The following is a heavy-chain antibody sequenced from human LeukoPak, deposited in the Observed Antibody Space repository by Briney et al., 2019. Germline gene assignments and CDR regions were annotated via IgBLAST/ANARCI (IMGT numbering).Heavy chain of an antibody. CDR2: IKDDGSGK. D-gene: IGHD6-13*01. CDR3: ARVGYSSSWSPSDY. J-gene: IGHJ4*02. CDR1: GFTFDDYA. Sequence: GRSLRLSCAASGFTFDDYAMHWVRQAPGKGLEWVANIKDDGSGKYYVDSLKGRFTISRDNAKNSLYLQMNSLRAEDTAVYYCARVGYSSSWSPSDYWGQGALVTVSS. V-gene: IGHV3-7*01.